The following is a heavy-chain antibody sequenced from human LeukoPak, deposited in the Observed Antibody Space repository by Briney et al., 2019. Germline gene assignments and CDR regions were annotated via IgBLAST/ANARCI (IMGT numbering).Heavy chain of an antibody. CDR2: INPNSGGT. Sequence: ASVKVSCKASGYTSTGYYMHWVRQAPGQGLEWMGWINPNSGGTNYAQKFQGWVTMTRDTSISTAYMELSRLRSDDTAVYYCARDDSSGSYNYWGQGTLVTVSS. D-gene: IGHD1-26*01. CDR1: GYTSTGYY. J-gene: IGHJ4*02. V-gene: IGHV1-2*04. CDR3: ARDDSSGSYNY.